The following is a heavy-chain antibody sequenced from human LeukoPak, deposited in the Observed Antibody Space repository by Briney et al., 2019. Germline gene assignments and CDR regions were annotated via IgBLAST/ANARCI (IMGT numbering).Heavy chain of an antibody. CDR3: AKDADYYDRSGYYPPNY. CDR2: ISASGGST. CDR1: GFTFSSYV. Sequence: PGGSLRLSCAAPGFTFSSYVMTWVRQAPGKGLEWVSAISASGGSTYYADSVKGRFTISRDNSKNTLYLQMNSLRAGDTAVYYCAKDADYYDRSGYYPPNYWGQGTLVTVSS. J-gene: IGHJ4*02. D-gene: IGHD3-22*01. V-gene: IGHV3-23*01.